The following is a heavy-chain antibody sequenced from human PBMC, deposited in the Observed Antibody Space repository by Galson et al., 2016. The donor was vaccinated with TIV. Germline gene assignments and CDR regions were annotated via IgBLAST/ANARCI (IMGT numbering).Heavy chain of an antibody. V-gene: IGHV3-30*02. CDR1: GFTFSTYV. Sequence: SLRLSCAASGFTFSTYVMHWVRQAPGKGLEWVAFVRYDGSHKNYADSVKGRFTISRDNSKYTLYLQMNSLRAEDTAFYYCAQGLAIFGVIPPWGGMDVWGQGTTVIVSS. CDR2: VRYDGSHK. D-gene: IGHD3-3*01. CDR3: AQGLAIFGVIPPWGGMDV. J-gene: IGHJ6*02.